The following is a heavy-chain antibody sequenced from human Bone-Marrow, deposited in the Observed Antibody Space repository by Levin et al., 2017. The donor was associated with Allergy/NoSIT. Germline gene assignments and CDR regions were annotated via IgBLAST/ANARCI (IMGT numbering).Heavy chain of an antibody. D-gene: IGHD4-11*01. CDR1: GFTFSSYA. CDR3: AKDHSVTSIDNWFDP. J-gene: IGHJ5*02. CDR2: ISGSGGST. Sequence: ASVKVSCAASGFTFSSYAMSWVRQAPGKGLEWVSAISGSGGSTYYADSVKGRFTISRDNSKNTLYLQMNSLRAEDTAVYYCAKDHSVTSIDNWFDPWGQGTLVTVSS. V-gene: IGHV3-23*01.